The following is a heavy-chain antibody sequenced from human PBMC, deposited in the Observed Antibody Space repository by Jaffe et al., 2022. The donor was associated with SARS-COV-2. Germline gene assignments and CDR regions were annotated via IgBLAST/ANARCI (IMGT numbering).Heavy chain of an antibody. V-gene: IGHV5-51*01. D-gene: IGHD3-3*01. Sequence: EVQLVQSGAEVKKPGESLKISCKGSGYSFTSYWIGWVRQMPGKGLEWMGIIYPGDSDTRYSPSFQGQVTISADKSISTAYLQWSSLKASDTAMYYCARHRAITISDYGMDVWGQGTTVTVSS. J-gene: IGHJ6*02. CDR2: IYPGDSDT. CDR3: ARHRAITISDYGMDV. CDR1: GYSFTSYW.